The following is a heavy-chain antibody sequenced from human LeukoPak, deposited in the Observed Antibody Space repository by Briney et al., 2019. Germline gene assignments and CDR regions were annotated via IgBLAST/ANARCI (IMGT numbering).Heavy chain of an antibody. Sequence: GGSLRLSCAASGFTLSTYWMNWVRQAPGKGLEWVANIRQDGGETHYVDSVKGRFTISRDNSKNTLYLQMNSLRAEDTAVYYCAKLIDFWSGYYSGDYWGQGTLVTVSS. J-gene: IGHJ4*02. CDR2: IRQDGGET. D-gene: IGHD3-3*01. V-gene: IGHV3-7*01. CDR1: GFTLSTYW. CDR3: AKLIDFWSGYYSGDY.